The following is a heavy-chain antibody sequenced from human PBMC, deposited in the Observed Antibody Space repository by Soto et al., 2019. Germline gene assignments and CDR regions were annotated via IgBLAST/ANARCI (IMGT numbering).Heavy chain of an antibody. CDR1: RFIFSTYA. CDR3: AKAVTGSFDY. J-gene: IGHJ4*02. CDR2: ISDSGGST. D-gene: IGHD1-1*01. V-gene: IGHV3-23*01. Sequence: GGSLRLSCAASRFIFSTYAMSWVRQAPGKGLEWVSVISDSGGSTYYADSVKGRFTISRDNSKNTLYLQMNSLRAEDTAVYYCAKAVTGSFDYWGQGTQVTVSS.